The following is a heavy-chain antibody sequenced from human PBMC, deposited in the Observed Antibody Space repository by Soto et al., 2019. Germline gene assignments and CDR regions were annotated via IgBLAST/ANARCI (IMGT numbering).Heavy chain of an antibody. V-gene: IGHV4-34*01. CDR2: INDSGST. Sequence: SETLSLTCAVYGGSLSGYYWTWVRQPPGKGLEWIGEINDSGSTNYNPSFKSRVTISVDTSLNQFSLKLSSVTAADTAVYYCARGDIVVVPSSRGYYYYVDVWGKGTTVTVS. D-gene: IGHD2-2*01. CDR1: GGSLSGYY. CDR3: ARGDIVVVPSSRGYYYYVDV. J-gene: IGHJ6*03.